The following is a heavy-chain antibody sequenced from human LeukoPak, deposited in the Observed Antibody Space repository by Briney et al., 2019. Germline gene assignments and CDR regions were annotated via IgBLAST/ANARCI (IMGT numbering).Heavy chain of an antibody. D-gene: IGHD4-17*01. CDR1: GYTFTGYY. Sequence: ASVKVSCKASGYTFTGYYMHWVRQAPGQGLEWMGWINPNSGGTNYAQKFQGRVTMTRDTSISTAYMELSRLRSDGTAVYYCARSSGPYYGDYHFDYWGQGTLVTVSS. CDR2: INPNSGGT. V-gene: IGHV1-2*02. CDR3: ARSSGPYYGDYHFDY. J-gene: IGHJ4*02.